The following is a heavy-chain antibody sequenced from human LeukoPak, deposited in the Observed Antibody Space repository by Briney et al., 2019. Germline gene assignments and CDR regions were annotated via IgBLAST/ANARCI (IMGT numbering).Heavy chain of an antibody. Sequence: SETLSLTCTVSGYSINSGYYWGWIRQPPGKGLEWIGNIYHSGCTYYNPSLKSRVTISVDTPKNQFSLKLTSVTAADTAVYYCARGSGRYVGWFDPWGQGTLVTVSS. V-gene: IGHV4-38-2*02. CDR3: ARGSGRYVGWFDP. D-gene: IGHD3-10*01. CDR1: GYSINSGYY. J-gene: IGHJ5*02. CDR2: IYHSGCT.